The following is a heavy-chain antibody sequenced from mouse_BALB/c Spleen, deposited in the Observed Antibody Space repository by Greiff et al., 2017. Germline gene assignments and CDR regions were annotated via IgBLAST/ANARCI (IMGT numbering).Heavy chain of an antibody. CDR1: GYSFTSYW. D-gene: IGHD2-14*01. J-gene: IGHJ3*01. CDR2: IYPGNSDT. CDR3: TRGYGGLAD. V-gene: IGHV1-5*01. Sequence: EVMLVESGTVLARPGASVQMSCKASGYSFTSYWMHWVKQRPGQGLEWIGAIYPGNSDTSYNQKFKGKAKLTAVTSASTAYMEHSSVTNEDSAVEYCTRGYGGLADWGEGKLVTVSA.